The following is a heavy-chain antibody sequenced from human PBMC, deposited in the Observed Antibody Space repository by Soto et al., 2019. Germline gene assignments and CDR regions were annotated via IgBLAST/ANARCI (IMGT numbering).Heavy chain of an antibody. D-gene: IGHD6-13*01. Sequence: QVQLVESGGGVVQPGRSLRLSCAASGFTFSSFAMHWVRQAPGKGLEWVAVISYDGSNKDYADSVKGRFTISRDNSKNTLYLKMNSLRAEDTAVYYCGGDQKAVAAAGTPWGYYSSVWDVGGQGTTVIVPS. CDR3: GGDQKAVAAAGTPWGYYSSVWDV. CDR1: GFTFSSFA. J-gene: IGHJ6*02. V-gene: IGHV3-30*14. CDR2: ISYDGSNK.